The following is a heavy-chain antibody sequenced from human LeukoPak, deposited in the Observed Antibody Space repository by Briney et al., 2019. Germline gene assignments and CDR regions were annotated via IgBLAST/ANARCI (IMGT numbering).Heavy chain of an antibody. CDR3: ARLEGGSGSDFDY. J-gene: IGHJ4*02. CDR1: GGSISSYY. CDR2: IYYSGST. Sequence: SETLSLTCTVSGGSISSYYWSWIRQPPGKGLEWIGYIYYSGSTNYNPSLKSRVTISLDTSKNQLSLKLNSVTAADTAVYYCARLEGGSGSDFDYWGLGTLVTVSS. V-gene: IGHV4-59*12. D-gene: IGHD3-10*01.